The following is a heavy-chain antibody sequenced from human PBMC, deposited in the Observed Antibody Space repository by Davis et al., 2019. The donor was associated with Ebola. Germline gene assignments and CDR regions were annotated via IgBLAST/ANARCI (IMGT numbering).Heavy chain of an antibody. V-gene: IGHV1-69*10. Sequence: SVKVSCKASGGTFSSYAISWVRQAPGQGLEWMGWIIPILGIANYAQKFQGRVTITADESTSTAYMELSSLRSEDTAVYYCARDLRGSPVFDPWGQGTLVTVSS. J-gene: IGHJ5*02. CDR3: ARDLRGSPVFDP. CDR2: IIPILGIA. CDR1: GGTFSSYA. D-gene: IGHD6-13*01.